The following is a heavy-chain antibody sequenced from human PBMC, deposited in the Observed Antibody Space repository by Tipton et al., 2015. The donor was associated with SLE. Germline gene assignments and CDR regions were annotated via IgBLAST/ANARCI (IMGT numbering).Heavy chain of an antibody. J-gene: IGHJ4*02. CDR3: ARGGGYSFGGYFDY. Sequence: TLSLTCTVSGGSISSYYWSWIRQPPGKGLEWIGYIYYSGITNYNPSLKSRFTISVDTSKNQFSLKLSSVTAADTAVYYCARGGGYSFGGYFDYWGQGTLVTVSS. V-gene: IGHV4-59*01. CDR1: GGSISSYY. CDR2: IYYSGIT. D-gene: IGHD5-18*01.